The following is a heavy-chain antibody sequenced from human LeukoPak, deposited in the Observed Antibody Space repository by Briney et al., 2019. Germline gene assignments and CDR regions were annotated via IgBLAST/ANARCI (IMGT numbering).Heavy chain of an antibody. J-gene: IGHJ4*02. CDR3: VREDTPATANY. Sequence: GGSLRLSCTASGLIFRNYAMTWVRQAPRKGLEWVSAISGGGDITYYADSVTGRFTISRDNSKDTLFLQMHSLRPGDTAVYYCVREDTPATANYWGQGTLVTISS. D-gene: IGHD2-21*02. CDR1: GLIFRNYA. V-gene: IGHV3-23*01. CDR2: ISGGGDIT.